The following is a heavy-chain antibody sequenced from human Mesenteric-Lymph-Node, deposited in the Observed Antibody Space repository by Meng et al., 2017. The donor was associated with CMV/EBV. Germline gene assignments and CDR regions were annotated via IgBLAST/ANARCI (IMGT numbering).Heavy chain of an antibody. Sequence: ASVKVSCKASGYTFTGYYMHWVRQAPGQGLEWMGWINPNSGGTNYAQKFQGRVTMTRDTSISTAYMELSRLRSGDTAVYYCARVGYCSSTSCYTGMDVWGQGTTVTVSS. V-gene: IGHV1-2*02. D-gene: IGHD2-2*02. CDR3: ARVGYCSSTSCYTGMDV. CDR2: INPNSGGT. J-gene: IGHJ6*02. CDR1: GYTFTGYY.